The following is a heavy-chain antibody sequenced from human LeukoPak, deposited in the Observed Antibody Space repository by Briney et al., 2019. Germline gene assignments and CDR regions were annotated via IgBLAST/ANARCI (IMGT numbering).Heavy chain of an antibody. CDR3: ARCNYYGSGSYHEGFFRF. Sequence: PSETLSLTCTVSGGSIISSSFWWGWIRQPPGKGLEWIGSIYYSGVSYYNTSLKSRVTISVDTSKNQFSLNLDSVTAADTAVYYCARCNYYGSGSYHEGFFRFWGQGTMVTVSS. CDR1: GGSIISSSFW. D-gene: IGHD3-10*01. V-gene: IGHV4-39*01. CDR2: IYYSGVS. J-gene: IGHJ3*01.